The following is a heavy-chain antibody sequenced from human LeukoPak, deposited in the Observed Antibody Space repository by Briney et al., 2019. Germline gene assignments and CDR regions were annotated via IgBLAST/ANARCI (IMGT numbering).Heavy chain of an antibody. CDR2: IYTSGST. CDR3: AREGRGGSGKGTVRPRNYYYYYYMDV. V-gene: IGHV4-4*07. Sequence: SETLSLTCTVSGGSISSYYWSWIRQPAGKGLEWIGRIYTSGSTNYNPSLKSRVTISVDTSKNQFSLKLSSVTAADTAVYYCAREGRGGSGKGTVRPRNYYYYYYMDVWGKGTTVTVSS. J-gene: IGHJ6*03. CDR1: GGSISSYY. D-gene: IGHD3-10*01.